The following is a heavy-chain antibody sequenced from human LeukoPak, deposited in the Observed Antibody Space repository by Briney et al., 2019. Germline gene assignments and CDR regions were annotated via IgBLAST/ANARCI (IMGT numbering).Heavy chain of an antibody. CDR3: AREYSSSSWEC. CDR1: GGTFSSYT. V-gene: IGHV1-69*04. D-gene: IGHD6-6*01. J-gene: IGHJ4*02. CDR2: IIPILGIA. Sequence: SVKVSCKASGGTFSSYTISWVRQAPGQGLEWIGRIIPILGIANYAQKFQGRVTITADKSTSTAYMELSSLRSEDTAVYYCAREYSSSSWECWGQGTLVTVSS.